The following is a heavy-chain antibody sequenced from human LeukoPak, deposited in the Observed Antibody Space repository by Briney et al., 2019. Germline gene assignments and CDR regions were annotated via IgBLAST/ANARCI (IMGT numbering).Heavy chain of an antibody. J-gene: IGHJ4*02. CDR1: GYTFTNYY. CDR3: ARARLDFDY. Sequence: ASVKVSCNASGYTFTNYYIHWVRQAPGQGLEWMGMLNPGGGSTSYAQKFQGRVSMTRGTSTSTVYMELSSLRSEDTAIYYCARARLDFDYWGQGTLVTVSS. D-gene: IGHD6-19*01. CDR2: LNPGGGST. V-gene: IGHV1-46*01.